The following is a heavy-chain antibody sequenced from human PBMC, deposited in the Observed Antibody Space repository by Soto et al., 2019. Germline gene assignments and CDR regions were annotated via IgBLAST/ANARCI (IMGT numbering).Heavy chain of an antibody. Sequence: PSETLSLTCTVSGGSIRSYRWSWIRQPAGKGLGWIGRLNNYGTTHYSPSLKSRVNVSVDTSRNQFCLTLRSVAAADWAVYHCGRESGETWDYEASWGQGTPVTVSS. V-gene: IGHV4-4*07. CDR1: GGSIRSYR. CDR2: LNNYGTT. CDR3: GRESGETWDYEAS. D-gene: IGHD1-7*01. J-gene: IGHJ5*02.